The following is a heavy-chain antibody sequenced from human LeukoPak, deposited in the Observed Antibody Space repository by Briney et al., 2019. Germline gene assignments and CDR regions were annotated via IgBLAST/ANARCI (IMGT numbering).Heavy chain of an antibody. CDR1: GYTFTGYA. Sequence: ASVKVSCKASGYTFTGYAIQWVRQAPGQSLEWMGWINAGNGNTKYSQKFQGRVTITRDTSANTVYMELSSLRSEDTAVYYCARDVISGSYSGGFDPWGQGTLVTVSS. V-gene: IGHV1-3*01. CDR2: INAGNGNT. J-gene: IGHJ5*02. D-gene: IGHD1-26*01. CDR3: ARDVISGSYSGGFDP.